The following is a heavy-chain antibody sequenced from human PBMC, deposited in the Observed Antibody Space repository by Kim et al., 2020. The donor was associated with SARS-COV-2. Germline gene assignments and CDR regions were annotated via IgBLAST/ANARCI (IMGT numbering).Heavy chain of an antibody. V-gene: IGHV3-23*01. CDR3: AKQVGDCGMVTGFDY. J-gene: IGHJ4*02. D-gene: IGHD3-3*01. Sequence: ADSVKGQFSSSRDNSKNTLYLQRNRLRVEDTAVYYCAKQVGDCGMVTGFDYWGQGTLVTVSS.